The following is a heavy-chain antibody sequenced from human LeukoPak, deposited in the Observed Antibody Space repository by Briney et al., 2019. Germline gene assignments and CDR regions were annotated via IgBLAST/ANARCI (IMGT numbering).Heavy chain of an antibody. CDR2: IWYDGSNK. CDR3: ARDQQVGATVWYFDL. CDR1: GFTFSSYG. V-gene: IGHV3-33*01. D-gene: IGHD1-26*01. J-gene: IGHJ2*01. Sequence: GGSLRLSCAASGFTFSSYGMHWVRQAPGKGLVWVAVIWYDGSNKYYADSVKGRFTISRDNSKNTLYLQMNSLRAEDTAVYYCARDQQVGATVWYFDLWGRGTLVTVSS.